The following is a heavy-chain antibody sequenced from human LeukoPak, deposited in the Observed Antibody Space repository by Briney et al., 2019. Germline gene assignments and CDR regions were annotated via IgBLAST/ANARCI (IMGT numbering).Heavy chain of an antibody. CDR3: ARDGFYYDNSGYCY. J-gene: IGHJ4*02. Sequence: SETLSLTCTVSGGSFSSYYWSWIRQPAGKGLEWIGRIYASGSTNYNPSLKSRVSMSVDTSKKQFSLKLSSVTAADTAVYYCARDGFYYDNSGYCYWGQGALVTVSS. CDR2: IYASGST. V-gene: IGHV4-4*07. CDR1: GGSFSSYY. D-gene: IGHD3-22*01.